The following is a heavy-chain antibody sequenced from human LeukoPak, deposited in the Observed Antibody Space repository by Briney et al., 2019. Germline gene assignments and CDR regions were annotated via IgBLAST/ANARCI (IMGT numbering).Heavy chain of an antibody. Sequence: PSETLSLTCTVSGGSISSYYWSWIRQPPGKGLEWIGYIYYSGSTNYNPSLKSRVTISVDTPKNQFSLKLSSVTAADTAVYYCARGPARYYYDSSGYSDYWGQGTLVTVSS. J-gene: IGHJ4*02. D-gene: IGHD3-22*01. CDR3: ARGPARYYYDSSGYSDY. CDR2: IYYSGST. CDR1: GGSISSYY. V-gene: IGHV4-59*01.